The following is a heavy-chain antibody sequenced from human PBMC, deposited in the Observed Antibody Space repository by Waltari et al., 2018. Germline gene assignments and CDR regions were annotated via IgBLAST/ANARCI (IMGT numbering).Heavy chain of an antibody. CDR2: IIPIFGTA. V-gene: IGHV1-69*14. CDR3: ARSPSITGFLEGRRPFDY. Sequence: QVQLVQSGAEVKKPGSSVKVSCKASGGTFSSYAISWVRQAPGQGLEWMGGIIPIFGTANYAQKFQGRGTITADKSTSTAYMELSSLRSEDTAVYYCARSPSITGFLEGRRPFDYWGQGTLVTVSS. CDR1: GGTFSSYA. J-gene: IGHJ4*02. D-gene: IGHD3-3*01.